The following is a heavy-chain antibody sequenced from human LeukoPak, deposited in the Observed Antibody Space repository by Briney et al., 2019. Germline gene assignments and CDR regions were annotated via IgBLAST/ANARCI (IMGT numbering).Heavy chain of an antibody. J-gene: IGHJ3*01. D-gene: IGHD3-16*01. V-gene: IGHV3-23*05. Sequence: GGSLRLSCVASRFTFGHHAMNWVRQAPGKGPEWVSSIFDSGAPSYYSDSVKGRFTISRGNSRDTFYLQMEDLRPEDSATYYCTKAVGGGRDAYDVWGQGTRVIVSS. CDR3: TKAVGGGRDAYDV. CDR2: IFDSGAPS. CDR1: RFTFGHHA.